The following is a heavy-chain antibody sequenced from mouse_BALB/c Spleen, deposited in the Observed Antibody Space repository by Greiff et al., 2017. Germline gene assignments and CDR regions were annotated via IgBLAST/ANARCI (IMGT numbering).Heavy chain of an antibody. J-gene: IGHJ4*01. CDR1: GYAFTNYL. CDR3: ARLGYYAMDY. V-gene: IGHV1-54*01. CDR2: INPGSGGT. Sequence: QVQLQQSGAELVRPGTSVKVSCKASGYAFTNYLIEWVKQRPGQGLEWIGVINPGSGGTNYNEKFKGKATLTADKSSSTAYMQLSSLTSDDSAVYFCARLGYYAMDYWGQGTSVTVSS.